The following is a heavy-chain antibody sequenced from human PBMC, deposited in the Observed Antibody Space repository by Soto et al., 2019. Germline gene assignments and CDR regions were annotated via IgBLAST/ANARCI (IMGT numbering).Heavy chain of an antibody. CDR2: ISYDGSNK. D-gene: IGHD5-12*01. J-gene: IGHJ6*02. V-gene: IGHV3-30*18. CDR3: AKAPVATIIAPRYYGMDV. CDR1: GFTFSSYG. Sequence: QVQVVESGGGVVQPGRSLRLSCAASGFTFSSYGMHWVRQAPGKGLEWVAVISYDGSNKYYADSVRGRFTISRDNSKNTLYLQMNSLRAEDTAVYCCAKAPVATIIAPRYYGMDVWGQGTTVTVSS.